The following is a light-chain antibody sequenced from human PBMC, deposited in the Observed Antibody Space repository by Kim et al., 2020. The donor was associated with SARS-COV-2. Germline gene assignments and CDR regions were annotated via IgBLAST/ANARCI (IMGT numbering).Light chain of an antibody. V-gene: IGLV4-69*01. CDR1: SGHRNYA. J-gene: IGLJ3*02. CDR2: LNSDGSH. CDR3: QTWGTGIRV. Sequence: QLVLTQSPSASASLGASVKLTCTLSSGHRNYAIAWHQQQPEKGPRYLMKLNSDGSHSKGDGIPDRFSGSSSGAERHLTISSLQSEDEADYYCQTWGTGIRVFGGGTKLTVL.